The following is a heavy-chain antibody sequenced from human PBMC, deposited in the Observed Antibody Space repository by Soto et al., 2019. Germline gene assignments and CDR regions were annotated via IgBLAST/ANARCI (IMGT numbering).Heavy chain of an antibody. Sequence: SETLSLTCTVSGGSISSSSDYWGWIHQPPGKGPEWIGSFYYSGDTYYNPSLKSRVTISIDTSKDQFSLRLNSVTAADTAVYYCYGGDTGYDKTDYWGQGTLVTVSS. CDR3: YGGDTGYDKTDY. CDR1: GGSISSSSDY. J-gene: IGHJ4*02. D-gene: IGHD5-12*01. V-gene: IGHV4-39*01. CDR2: FYYSGDT.